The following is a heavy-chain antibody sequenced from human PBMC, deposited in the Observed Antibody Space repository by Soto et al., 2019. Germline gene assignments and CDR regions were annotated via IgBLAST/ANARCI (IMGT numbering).Heavy chain of an antibody. Sequence: SGPTLVNPTQTLTLTCTFSGFSLSTSGMCVSWIRQPPGKALEWLALIDWDDDKYYSTSLKTRLTISKDTSKNQVVLTMTNMDPVDTATYYCARIPGIAAAGTTGYYGMDAWGQGTTVTVSS. CDR2: IDWDDDK. CDR3: ARIPGIAAAGTTGYYGMDA. CDR1: GFSLSTSGMC. V-gene: IGHV2-70*01. D-gene: IGHD6-13*01. J-gene: IGHJ6*02.